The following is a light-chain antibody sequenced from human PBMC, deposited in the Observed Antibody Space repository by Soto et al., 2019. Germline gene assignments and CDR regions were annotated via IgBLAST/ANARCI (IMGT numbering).Light chain of an antibody. Sequence: EIVLTQSPGTLSLSPGERATLSCRTSQSVSNNYLAWYQQKPGQAPRLLIYGASSRATGIPDRFSGSGSGTDFILTISRLEPEDFAVYYCQQYGSSPTFGQGTKVDIK. J-gene: IGKJ1*01. V-gene: IGKV3-20*01. CDR2: GAS. CDR3: QQYGSSPT. CDR1: QSVSNNY.